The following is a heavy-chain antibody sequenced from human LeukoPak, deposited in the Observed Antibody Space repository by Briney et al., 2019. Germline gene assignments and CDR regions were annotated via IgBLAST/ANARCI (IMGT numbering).Heavy chain of an antibody. D-gene: IGHD1-26*01. J-gene: IGHJ4*02. CDR3: ARAWVLELLQAFDY. CDR1: GGSISSSSYS. Sequence: SETLSLTCTVSGGSISSSSYSWGWIRQPPGKGLEWIGSIYNSGSTYYNPSLKSRVTISVDTSKNQFSLKLSSVTTADTAVYYCARAWVLELLQAFDYWGQGTLVTVSS. CDR2: IYNSGST. V-gene: IGHV4-39*07.